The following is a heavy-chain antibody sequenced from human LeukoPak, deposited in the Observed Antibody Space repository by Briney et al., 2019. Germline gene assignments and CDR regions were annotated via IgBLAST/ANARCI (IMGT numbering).Heavy chain of an antibody. J-gene: IGHJ4*02. CDR1: GGSISSGSYY. CDR2: IYTSGST. D-gene: IGHD1-26*01. CDR3: AKGGPPTGASPRPWDFNY. Sequence: SETLSLTCTVSGGSISSGSYYWSWIRQPAGKGLEWIGRIYTSGSTNYNPSLKSRVTMSVDTSKNQFSLKLSSVTAADTAVYYCAKGGPPTGASPRPWDFNYWGQGTLVTVSS. V-gene: IGHV4-61*02.